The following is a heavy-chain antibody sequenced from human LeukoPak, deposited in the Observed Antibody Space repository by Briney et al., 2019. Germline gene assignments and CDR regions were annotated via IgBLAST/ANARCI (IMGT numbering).Heavy chain of an antibody. D-gene: IGHD4-17*01. CDR1: GFTFSGSA. Sequence: QAGGSLRLSCAASGFTFSGSAMHWVRQASGRGLEWVGRIRSKANSYATAYAAPVKGRFTISRDDSKNTAYLQMNSLKTEDTAVYYCTTTTVTTGIYYYYYYMDVWGKGTTVTISS. V-gene: IGHV3-73*01. CDR2: IRSKANSYAT. J-gene: IGHJ6*03. CDR3: TTTTVTTGIYYYYYYMDV.